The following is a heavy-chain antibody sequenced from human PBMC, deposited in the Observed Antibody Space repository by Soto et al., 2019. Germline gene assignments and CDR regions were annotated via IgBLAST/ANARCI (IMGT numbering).Heavy chain of an antibody. D-gene: IGHD6-13*01. Sequence: ASVKVSCKASGYTFTSYAMHWVRQAPGQRLEWMGWINAGNGNTKYSQKFQGRVTMTTDTSTSTAYMELSSLRSEDTAVYYCARARIAAAGRNWFDPWGQGTLVTSPQ. V-gene: IGHV1-3*01. CDR2: INAGNGNT. CDR1: GYTFTSYA. CDR3: ARARIAAAGRNWFDP. J-gene: IGHJ5*02.